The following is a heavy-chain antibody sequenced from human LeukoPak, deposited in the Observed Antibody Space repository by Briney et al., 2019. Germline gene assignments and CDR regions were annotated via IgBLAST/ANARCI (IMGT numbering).Heavy chain of an antibody. V-gene: IGHV4-39*07. CDR3: ARVGGYSGFY. Sequence: PSETLSLTCTVSGGSIRSSYYYWGWIRQPPGKGLEWIGSIYDSGSTYYNPSLKSRVTISVDTSNNQFSLRLSSVTAADTAVYYCARVGGYSGFYWDQGSLVTVSS. CDR1: GGSIRSSYYY. J-gene: IGHJ4*02. CDR2: IYDSGST. D-gene: IGHD5-12*01.